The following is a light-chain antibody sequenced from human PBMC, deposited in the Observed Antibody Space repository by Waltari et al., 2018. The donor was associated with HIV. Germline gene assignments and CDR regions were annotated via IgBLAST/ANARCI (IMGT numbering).Light chain of an antibody. CDR3: AAWDDTVSGPV. CDR1: GSNIGHNY. CDR2: KTY. J-gene: IGLJ2*01. Sequence: QSVLTQAPSASGTPGQRVTISCSGSGSNIGHNYVYWYQQFSGSAPKLLIYKTYQRPSGVPARFAVANADTAAALASSGLRSADEAEDFCAAWDDTVSGPVFGGGTKVAVL. V-gene: IGLV1-47*01.